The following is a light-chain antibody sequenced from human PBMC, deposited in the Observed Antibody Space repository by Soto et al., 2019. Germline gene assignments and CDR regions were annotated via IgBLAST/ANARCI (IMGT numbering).Light chain of an antibody. CDR1: QSVSSSY. J-gene: IGKJ1*01. CDR2: GAS. V-gene: IGKV3-20*01. Sequence: EIVLTQSPGTLSLSPGERATLSCRASQSVSSSYLAWYQQKPVQAPRLLIYGASSRATGIPDRFSGSGSGTDFTLTISRLEPEYFAVYYCQQYCSSPPTFGKGTKVEIK. CDR3: QQYCSSPPT.